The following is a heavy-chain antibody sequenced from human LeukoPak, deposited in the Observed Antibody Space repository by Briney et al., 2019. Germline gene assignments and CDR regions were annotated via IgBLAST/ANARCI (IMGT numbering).Heavy chain of an antibody. V-gene: IGHV4-34*01. Sequence: KPSETLSLTCAVYGGSFSGYYWSWIRQPPGKGLEWIGEINHSGSTNHNPSLKSRVTISVDTSKNQFSLKLSSVTAADTAVYYCARGRRYGPLDYWGQGTLVTVSS. CDR1: GGSFSGYY. CDR2: INHSGST. J-gene: IGHJ4*02. CDR3: ARGRRYGPLDY. D-gene: IGHD3-9*01.